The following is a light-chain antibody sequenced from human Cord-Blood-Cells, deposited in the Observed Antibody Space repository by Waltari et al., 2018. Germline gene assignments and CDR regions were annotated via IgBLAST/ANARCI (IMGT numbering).Light chain of an antibody. CDR2: GAS. Sequence: EIVLRQSPATLSLSPGETATRSCRASQSVSSSYLAWYQQDPVEAPRLLIYGASSRATGFPVSFSGSGSGTDFTLTISRLEPGDFAVYYCQQYGSSPPTFGQGTKVEIK. V-gene: IGKV3-20*01. CDR1: QSVSSSY. CDR3: QQYGSSPPT. J-gene: IGKJ1*01.